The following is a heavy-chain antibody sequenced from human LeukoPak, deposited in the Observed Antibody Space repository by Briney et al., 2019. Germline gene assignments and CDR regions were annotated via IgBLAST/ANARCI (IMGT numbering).Heavy chain of an antibody. D-gene: IGHD3/OR15-3a*01. CDR2: VSYDGSKP. CDR3: AKGEFWTGIGEFFLY. CDR1: GFSFSTYG. J-gene: IGHJ1*01. Sequence: GRSLRLSCAASGFSFSTYGMFWVRQAPGKGLEWVGVVSYDGSKPYYADSVKGRFTISRDNSKNTVYLQMDSLRAEDTAVYYCAKGEFWTGIGEFFLYWGQGTLVTVSS. V-gene: IGHV3-33*06.